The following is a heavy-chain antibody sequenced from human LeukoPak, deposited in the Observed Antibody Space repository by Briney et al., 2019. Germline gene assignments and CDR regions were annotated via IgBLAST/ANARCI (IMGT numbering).Heavy chain of an antibody. J-gene: IGHJ4*02. CDR2: ITGSGITT. CDR1: GFTFSSYS. CDR3: AKATEYYYGSGSYYFDY. V-gene: IGHV3-23*01. D-gene: IGHD3-10*01. Sequence: GGSLRLSCAASGFTFSSYSMNWVRQAPGKELEWVSGITGSGITTYYGDSVKGRFTISRDNSKNTLYLQMNSLRAEDTAVYYCAKATEYYYGSGSYYFDYWGQGTLVTVSS.